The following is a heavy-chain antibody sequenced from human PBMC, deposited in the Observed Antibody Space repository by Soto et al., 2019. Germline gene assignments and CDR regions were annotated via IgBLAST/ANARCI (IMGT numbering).Heavy chain of an antibody. J-gene: IGHJ5*02. Sequence: GGSLRLSCAASGFTFSSYAMHWVRQAPGKGLEWVAVISYDGSNKYYADSVKGRFTISRDNSKNTLYLQMNSLRAEDTAVYYCARGRYTVTREIDPWGQGTLVTVSS. CDR1: GFTFSSYA. D-gene: IGHD4-17*01. CDR3: ARGRYTVTREIDP. CDR2: ISYDGSNK. V-gene: IGHV3-30-3*01.